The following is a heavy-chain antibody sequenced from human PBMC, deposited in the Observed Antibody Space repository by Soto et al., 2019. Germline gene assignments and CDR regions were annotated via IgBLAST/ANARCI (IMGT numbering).Heavy chain of an antibody. J-gene: IGHJ4*02. CDR1: GGSISSGGYS. V-gene: IGHV4-30-2*01. D-gene: IGHD6-6*01. CDR2: IYHSGST. CDR3: ARSHIVPRLFMYPYDY. Sequence: KASETLSLTCAVSGGSISSGGYSWSWIRQPPGKGLEWIGYIYHSGSTNYNPSLKSRVTISVDTSKNQFSLKLSSVTAADTAVYYCARSHIVPRLFMYPYDYWGQGTPVTVSS.